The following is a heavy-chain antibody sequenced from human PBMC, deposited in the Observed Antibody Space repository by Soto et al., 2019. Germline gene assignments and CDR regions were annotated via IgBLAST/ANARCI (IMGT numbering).Heavy chain of an antibody. D-gene: IGHD3-3*01. Sequence: LSLTCTVSGGSISSGNYYWSWIRQPPGKGLQWIGYIYYNGDTYYNPSLKSRATISVDTAMNHFSLKLSSMTAADTAVYFCARGRFAYYYGLDVWGQGTTVTVSS. CDR1: GGSISSGNYY. J-gene: IGHJ6*02. V-gene: IGHV4-30-4*01. CDR3: ARGRFAYYYGLDV. CDR2: IYYNGDT.